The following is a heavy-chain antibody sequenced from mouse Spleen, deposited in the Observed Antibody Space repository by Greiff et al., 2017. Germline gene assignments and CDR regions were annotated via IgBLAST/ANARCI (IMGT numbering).Heavy chain of an antibody. CDR3: ARGYDYDGWFAY. V-gene: IGHV1S137*01. CDR2: ISTYYGDA. J-gene: IGHJ3*01. Sequence: VQLQQSGAELVRPGVSVKISCKGSGYTFTDYAMHWVKQSHAKSLEWIGVISTYYGDASYNQKFKGKATMTVDKSSSTAYMELARLTSEDSAIYYCARGYDYDGWFAYWGQGTLVTVSA. D-gene: IGHD2-4*01. CDR1: GYTFTDYA.